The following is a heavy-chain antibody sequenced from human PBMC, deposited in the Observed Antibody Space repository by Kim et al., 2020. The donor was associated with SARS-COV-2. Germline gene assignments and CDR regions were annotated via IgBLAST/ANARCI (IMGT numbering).Heavy chain of an antibody. CDR2: ST. V-gene: IGHV3-23*01. CDR3: VCSSGYERDY. J-gene: IGHJ4*02. D-gene: IGHD6-13*01. Sequence: STYYADAGKGRYTIDRDNSKNTLYLRRNGMRAEDTAVYYCVCSSGYERDYWGQGTLVTVSS.